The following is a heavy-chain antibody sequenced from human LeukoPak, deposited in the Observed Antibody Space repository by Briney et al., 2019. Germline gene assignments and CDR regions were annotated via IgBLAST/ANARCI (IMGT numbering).Heavy chain of an antibody. Sequence: GGSLRLSCAASGFTVSSDYITWVRQVPGKGLEWVSVVYSGGETYYAESVKGRFTVSRDNSKNTVYLQMNSLRAEDTAVYFCARGGIAARPSDSWGQGTLVTVSS. J-gene: IGHJ4*02. CDR3: ARGGIAARPSDS. CDR1: GFTVSSDY. V-gene: IGHV3-66*01. D-gene: IGHD6-6*01. CDR2: VYSGGET.